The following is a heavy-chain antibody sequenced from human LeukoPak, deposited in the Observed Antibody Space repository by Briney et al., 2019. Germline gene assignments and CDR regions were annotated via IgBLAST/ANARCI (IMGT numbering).Heavy chain of an antibody. CDR3: ASGPYYDFWSGYYTYYYYYMDV. CDR2: IYYSGST. J-gene: IGHJ6*03. D-gene: IGHD3-3*01. Sequence: KPSETLSLTCAVSGGSISSYYWSWIRQPPGKGLEWIGYIYYSGSTNYNPSLKSRVTISVDTSKNQFSLKLSSVTAADTAVYYCASGPYYDFWSGYYTYYYYYMDVWGKGTTVTISS. V-gene: IGHV4-59*01. CDR1: GGSISSYY.